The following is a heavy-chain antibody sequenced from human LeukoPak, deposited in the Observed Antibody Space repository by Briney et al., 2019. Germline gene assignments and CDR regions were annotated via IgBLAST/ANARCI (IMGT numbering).Heavy chain of an antibody. Sequence: GGSLRLSCAASGFTFRNYGMSWVRQAPGKGLEWVSAISNSGGNTYYADSVKGRFTISRDNSRNTLYLQMNSLRAEDTAVYYCAKSQRVTVVTHADYWGQGTLVTVSS. CDR2: ISNSGGNT. J-gene: IGHJ4*02. CDR3: AKSQRVTVVTHADY. D-gene: IGHD4-23*01. V-gene: IGHV3-23*01. CDR1: GFTFRNYG.